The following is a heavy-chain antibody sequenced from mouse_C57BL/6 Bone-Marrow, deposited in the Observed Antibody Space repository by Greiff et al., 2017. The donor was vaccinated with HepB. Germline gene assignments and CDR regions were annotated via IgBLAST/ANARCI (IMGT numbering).Heavy chain of an antibody. V-gene: IGHV14-2*01. D-gene: IGHD1-1*01. CDR1: GFNIKDYY. CDR3: AFHYGSHYFDY. J-gene: IGHJ2*01. CDR2: IDPEDGET. Sequence: EVKVEESGAELVKPGASVKLSCTASGFNIKDYYMHWVKQRTEQGLEWIGRIDPEDGETKYAPKFQGKATITADTSSNTAYLQLSSLTSEDTAVYYCAFHYGSHYFDYWGQGTTLTVSS.